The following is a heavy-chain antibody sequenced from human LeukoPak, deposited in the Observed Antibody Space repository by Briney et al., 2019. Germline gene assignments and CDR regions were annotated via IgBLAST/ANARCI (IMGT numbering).Heavy chain of an antibody. D-gene: IGHD4-23*01. J-gene: IGHJ1*01. V-gene: IGHV1-69*04. CDR3: ARDNCGGNPEYFQH. CDR1: GGTFSGYA. CDR2: LIPVLGIA. Sequence: ASVRVSCKASGGTFSGYAVSWVPDAPGQGLGCMGRLIPVLGIAHYAQNFQGGDTITADKSTSTAYMELSSLRSENTAVYYCARDNCGGNPEYFQHWGQGTLVTVSS.